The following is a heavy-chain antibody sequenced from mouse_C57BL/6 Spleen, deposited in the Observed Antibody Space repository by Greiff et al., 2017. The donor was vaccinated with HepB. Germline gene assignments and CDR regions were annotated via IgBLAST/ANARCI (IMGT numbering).Heavy chain of an antibody. CDR2: IYPGDGDT. J-gene: IGHJ4*01. CDR3: ARYYYGSSYVGNYAMDY. CDR1: GYAFSSSW. D-gene: IGHD1-1*01. V-gene: IGHV1-82*01. Sequence: VHLVESGPELVKPGASVKISCKASGYAFSSSWMNWVKQRPGKGLEWIGRIYPGDGDTNYNGKFKGKATLTADKSSSTAYMQLSSLTSEDSAVYFCARYYYGSSYVGNYAMDYWGQGTSVTVSS.